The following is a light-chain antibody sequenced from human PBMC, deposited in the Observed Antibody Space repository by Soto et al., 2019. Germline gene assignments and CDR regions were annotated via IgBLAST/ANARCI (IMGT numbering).Light chain of an antibody. CDR1: QSVTNSF. CDR3: LQYNNWPHAYT. CDR2: GAS. J-gene: IGKJ3*01. V-gene: IGKV3-20*01. Sequence: EIVLAQSPGTLSLSPGERATLSCRASQSVTNSFLAWYQQKPGQAPRLLTYGASDRATGIPDRFSGSGSGTDFTLTISSLQSEDLAIYYCLQYNNWPHAYTFGPGTKVDIK.